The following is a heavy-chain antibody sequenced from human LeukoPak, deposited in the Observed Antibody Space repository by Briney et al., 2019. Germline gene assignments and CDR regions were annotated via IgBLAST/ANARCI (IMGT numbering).Heavy chain of an antibody. CDR2: MNPNSGNT. D-gene: IGHD6-25*01. Sequence: ASLKVSCKASVYTFTSYDINWVCQGTGHGVEWMGWMNPNSGNTGYAQKFQGRVTMTRNTSISTAYMELSSLRSEDTAVYYCARDNRQRCYMDVWGKGTTVTVSS. CDR1: VYTFTSYD. CDR3: ARDNRQRCYMDV. V-gene: IGHV1-8*01. J-gene: IGHJ6*03.